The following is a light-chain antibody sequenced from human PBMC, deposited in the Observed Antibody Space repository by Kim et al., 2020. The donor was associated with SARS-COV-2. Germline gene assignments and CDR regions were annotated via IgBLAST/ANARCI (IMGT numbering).Light chain of an antibody. CDR2: AAS. CDR1: QSISSY. J-gene: IGKJ2*01. Sequence: SASVGDRVTITCRASQSISSYLNWYQQKPGKAPNLLIYAASRLQSGVPSRFSGSGSGTDFTLTISSLQPEDFATYYCQQSYSSPYTFGQGTKLEI. V-gene: IGKV1-39*01. CDR3: QQSYSSPYT.